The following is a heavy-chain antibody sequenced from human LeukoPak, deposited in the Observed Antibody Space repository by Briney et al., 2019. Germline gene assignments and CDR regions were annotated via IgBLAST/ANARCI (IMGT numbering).Heavy chain of an antibody. V-gene: IGHV3-21*01. CDR1: GFTFSTYS. Sequence: GGSLRLSCAASGFTFSTYSMNWVRQAPGKGLEWVSSISSTSSYIYYADSVKGRFTISRDNAQKSLYLQVNSLRAEDTAVYYCARVGYSSGWYFDYWGQGTLVTVSS. CDR3: ARVGYSSGWYFDY. D-gene: IGHD6-19*01. J-gene: IGHJ4*02. CDR2: ISSTSSYI.